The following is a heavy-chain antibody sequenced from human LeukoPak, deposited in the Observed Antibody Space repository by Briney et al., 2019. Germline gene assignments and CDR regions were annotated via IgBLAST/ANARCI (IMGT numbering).Heavy chain of an antibody. V-gene: IGHV4-39*01. D-gene: IGHD6-19*01. CDR2: IYYSGST. J-gene: IGHJ5*02. CDR3: ARRSGWYSA. CDR1: GGSISSSSYY. Sequence: SETLSLTCTVSGGSISSSSYYRGWIRQPPGKGLEWIGSIYYSGSTYYNPSLKSRVTISVDTSKNQFSLKLSSVIAADTAVYYCARRSGWYSAWGQGTLVTVSS.